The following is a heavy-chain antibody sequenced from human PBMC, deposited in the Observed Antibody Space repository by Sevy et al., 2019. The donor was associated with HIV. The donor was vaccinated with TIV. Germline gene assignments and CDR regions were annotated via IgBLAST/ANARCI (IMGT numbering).Heavy chain of an antibody. CDR1: GYTFTSYG. CDR3: ARNFRGYDFWSGYDFDY. J-gene: IGHJ4*02. Sequence: ASVKVSCKASGYTFTSYGISWVRQAPGQGLEWMGWISAYNGNTNYAQKLQGRVTMTTDTSTSTAYMELRSLRSDDTAVYYCARNFRGYDFWSGYDFDYWGQETLVTVSS. D-gene: IGHD3-3*01. CDR2: ISAYNGNT. V-gene: IGHV1-18*01.